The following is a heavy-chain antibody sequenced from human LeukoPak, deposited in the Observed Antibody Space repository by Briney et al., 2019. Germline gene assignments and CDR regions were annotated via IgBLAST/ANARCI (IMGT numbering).Heavy chain of an antibody. CDR1: GYTFTSYD. Sequence: GASVTVSCTASGYTFTSYDINWVRQATGQGLEWMGWMNPNSGNTGYAQKFQGRVTMTRNTSISTAYMELSSLRSEDTAVYYCARDRAVGGADSFDYWGQGTLVTVSS. V-gene: IGHV1-8*01. CDR3: ARDRAVGGADSFDY. J-gene: IGHJ4*02. D-gene: IGHD3-10*01. CDR2: MNPNSGNT.